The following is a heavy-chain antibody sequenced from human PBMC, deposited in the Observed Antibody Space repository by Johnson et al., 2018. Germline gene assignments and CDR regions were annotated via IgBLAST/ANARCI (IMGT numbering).Heavy chain of an antibody. CDR2: IGTAGDT. Sequence: EVQLVETGGGLVQPGRSLRLSCAASGFTFRSYDMHWVRQATGKGLEWVSGIGTAGDTYYAGSVKGRFTISRENAKNSLYLQMNSLRAGDTAVYYCTRGGSYMDVWGKGTTVTVSS. J-gene: IGHJ6*03. D-gene: IGHD1-26*01. CDR1: GFTFRSYD. CDR3: TRGGSYMDV. V-gene: IGHV3-13*01.